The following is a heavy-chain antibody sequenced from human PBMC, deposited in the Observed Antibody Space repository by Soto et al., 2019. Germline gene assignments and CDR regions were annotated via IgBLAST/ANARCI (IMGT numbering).Heavy chain of an antibody. Sequence: SETLSLTCAVSCGSISSSNWWSWVRQPPGKGLEWIGEIYHSGSTNYNPSLKSRVTISVDKSKNQFSLKLSSVTAADTAVYYCARDNRGVVWGSDYYYGMDVWGQGTTVTVSS. CDR2: IYHSGST. CDR1: CGSISSSNW. V-gene: IGHV4-4*02. D-gene: IGHD3-16*01. CDR3: ARDNRGVVWGSDYYYGMDV. J-gene: IGHJ6*02.